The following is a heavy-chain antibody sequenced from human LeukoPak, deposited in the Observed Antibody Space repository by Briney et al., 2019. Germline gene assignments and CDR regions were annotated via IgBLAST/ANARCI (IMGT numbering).Heavy chain of an antibody. V-gene: IGHV4-38-2*02. CDR3: ASAAVSYYYDSSSPRGAFDI. CDR1: GYSISSGYY. D-gene: IGHD3-22*01. CDR2: IYHSGST. Sequence: PSETLSLTCTVSGYSISSGYYWGWIRQPPGKGLEWIGSIYHSGSTYYNPSLKSRVTISVDTSKNQFSLKLSSVTAADTAVYYCASAAVSYYYDSSSPRGAFDIWGQGTMVTGSS. J-gene: IGHJ3*02.